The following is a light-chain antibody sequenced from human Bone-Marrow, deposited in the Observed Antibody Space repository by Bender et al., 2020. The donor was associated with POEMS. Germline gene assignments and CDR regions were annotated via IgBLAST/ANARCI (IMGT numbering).Light chain of an antibody. CDR3: SSYRRSTFL. J-gene: IGLJ1*01. V-gene: IGLV2-14*03. Sequence: QSALTQPASVSGSPGQSITISCTGSHSDIGSFNLVSWYQKIPGKAPKVLIYDVSRRPSGISSRFSGSKSGNTASLTISGLQADDEADYFCSSYRRSTFLFGTGTKVTVL. CDR2: DVS. CDR1: HSDIGSFNL.